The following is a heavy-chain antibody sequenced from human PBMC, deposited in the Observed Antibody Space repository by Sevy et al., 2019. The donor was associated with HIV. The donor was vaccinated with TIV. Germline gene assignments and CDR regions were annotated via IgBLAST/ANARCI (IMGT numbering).Heavy chain of an antibody. CDR2: ISWNSGSI. Sequence: GGSLRLSCAVSGFSFDSYGMTWVRQAPGKGLEWVSGISWNSGSIGYADSVKGRFTISRDNAKNSLYLQMNSLRAEDTALYYCAKGQGGSGAFDYWGQGTLVTVSS. V-gene: IGHV3-9*01. CDR3: AKGQGGSGAFDY. D-gene: IGHD6-19*01. J-gene: IGHJ4*02. CDR1: GFSFDSYG.